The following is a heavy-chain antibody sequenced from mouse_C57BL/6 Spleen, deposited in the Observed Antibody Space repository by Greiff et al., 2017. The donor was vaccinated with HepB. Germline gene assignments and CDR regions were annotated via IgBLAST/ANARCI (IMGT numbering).Heavy chain of an antibody. D-gene: IGHD1-1*01. J-gene: IGHJ3*01. Sequence: QVQLQQPGAELVKPGASVKVSCKASGYTFTSYWMHWVKQRPGQGLEWIGRIHPSDSDTNYNQKFKGKATLTVDKPSSTAYMQLSSLTSEDSAVYYCAIGDYGSPRFAYWGQGTLVTVSA. CDR1: GYTFTSYW. CDR3: AIGDYGSPRFAY. V-gene: IGHV1-74*01. CDR2: IHPSDSDT.